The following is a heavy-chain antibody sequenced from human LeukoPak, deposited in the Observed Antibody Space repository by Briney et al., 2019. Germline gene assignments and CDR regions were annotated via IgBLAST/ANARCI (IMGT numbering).Heavy chain of an antibody. J-gene: IGHJ1*01. CDR1: GFTFSSYA. Sequence: GGSLRLSCAASGFTFSSYAMSWVRQAPGKGLEWVSAISGSGGSTYYADSVKDRFTISRDNAKNSLYLQMNSLRVEDTALYYCARDPWADSSGFPLHHWGQGTLVTVSS. CDR2: ISGSGGST. CDR3: ARDPWADSSGFPLHH. V-gene: IGHV3-23*01. D-gene: IGHD3-22*01.